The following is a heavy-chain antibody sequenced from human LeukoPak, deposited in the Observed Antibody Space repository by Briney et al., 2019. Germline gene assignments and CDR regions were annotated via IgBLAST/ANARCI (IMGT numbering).Heavy chain of an antibody. V-gene: IGHV3-30*02. Sequence: GGSLRLSCAASGFTFSSYGMHWVRQAPGKGLEWVAFIRYDGSNKYYADSVKGRFTISRDNSKNTLYLQMNSLRAEDTAVYYCAKGGIAAAPGYFDYWGQGTLVTASS. J-gene: IGHJ4*02. CDR2: IRYDGSNK. CDR1: GFTFSSYG. CDR3: AKGGIAAAPGYFDY. D-gene: IGHD6-13*01.